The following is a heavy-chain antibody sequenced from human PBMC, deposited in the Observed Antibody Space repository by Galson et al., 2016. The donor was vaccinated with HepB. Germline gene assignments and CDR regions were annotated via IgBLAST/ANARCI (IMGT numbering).Heavy chain of an antibody. CDR1: GFTFSSYG. D-gene: IGHD2-2*01. V-gene: IGHV3-30*18. CDR2: ISHDGSKK. Sequence: SLRLSCAASGFTFSSYGMYWVRQAPGKGLEWVALISHDGSKKYYIESVKGRFTISRDNSKNTLDLQMNSLRAEDTAVYYCAKVQGGFQLLDPLDPWGQVTLVTVSS. J-gene: IGHJ5*02. CDR3: AKVQGGFQLLDPLDP.